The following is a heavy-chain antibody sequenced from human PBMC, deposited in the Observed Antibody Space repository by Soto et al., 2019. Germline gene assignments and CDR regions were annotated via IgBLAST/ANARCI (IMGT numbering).Heavy chain of an antibody. J-gene: IGHJ5*02. Sequence: LRLSCAASGFIFSQYPMHWVRQAPGKGLEWVSVISYDGTKKYYADSVKGRFTISRDTSTDTLYLQMNSLRPDDTAVYYCATDAITLIISGAQGSWGQGTLVTVSS. CDR2: ISYDGTKK. CDR3: ATDAITLIISGAQGS. CDR1: GFIFSQYP. D-gene: IGHD3-10*01. V-gene: IGHV3-30-3*01.